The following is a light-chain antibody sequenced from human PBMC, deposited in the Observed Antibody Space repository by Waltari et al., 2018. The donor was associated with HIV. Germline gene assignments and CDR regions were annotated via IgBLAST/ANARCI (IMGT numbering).Light chain of an antibody. Sequence: QSALTQPASVSGSPGQSITISCTGTSSDVGGYNYVSWYQQHPGKAPKLIIYEVSSRPSGLSTRFSGSKSCNTASLTISGLQAEDEADYYCSSYTSSSTLRVFGGGTKLTVL. CDR1: SSDVGGYNY. V-gene: IGLV2-14*01. CDR3: SSYTSSSTLRV. J-gene: IGLJ3*02. CDR2: EVS.